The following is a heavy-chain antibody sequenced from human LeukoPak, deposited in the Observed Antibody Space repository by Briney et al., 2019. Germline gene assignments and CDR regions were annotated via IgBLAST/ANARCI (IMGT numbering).Heavy chain of an antibody. V-gene: IGHV3-23*01. CDR1: GFTFSSYA. CDR3: AKSSSGWTRGGFDY. D-gene: IGHD6-19*01. CDR2: ISGSGGST. J-gene: IGHJ4*02. Sequence: GGSLRRSCAASGFTFSSYAMSWVRQAPGKGLEWVSAISGSGGSTYYADSVKGRFTISRDNSKNTLYLQMNSLRAEDTAVYYCAKSSSGWTRGGFDYWGQGTLVTVSS.